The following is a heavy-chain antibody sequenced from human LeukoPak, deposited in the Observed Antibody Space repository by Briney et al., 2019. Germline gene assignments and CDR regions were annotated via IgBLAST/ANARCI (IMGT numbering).Heavy chain of an antibody. CDR1: GIIFGNNW. CDR2: INRDGGGA. CDR3: ARDVPHNWFDT. V-gene: IGHV3-74*01. J-gene: IGHJ5*02. Sequence: GGSLRLSCAASGIIFGNNWMQWVRQGAGKGVGLISRINRDGGGAIYADSVKGRLTVSRDNAKNTLYLQMNSLRAEDTAVYYCARDVPHNWFDTWGQGTLVTVSS.